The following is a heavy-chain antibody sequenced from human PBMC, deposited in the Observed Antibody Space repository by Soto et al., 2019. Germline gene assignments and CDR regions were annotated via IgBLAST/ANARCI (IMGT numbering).Heavy chain of an antibody. J-gene: IGHJ6*02. CDR1: GYTFTSYY. CDR2: INPSGGST. CDR3: ARLGYYYDRSGYYGDYYYSMDV. Sequence: ASVKVSCKASGYTFTSYYMHWVRHAPGQGLEWMGIINPSGGSTSYAQKFQGRVTMTRDTSTSTVYMELSSLSSEDTAVYYCARLGYYYDRSGYYGDYYYSMDVWGQGTTVTGSS. V-gene: IGHV1-46*01. D-gene: IGHD3-22*01.